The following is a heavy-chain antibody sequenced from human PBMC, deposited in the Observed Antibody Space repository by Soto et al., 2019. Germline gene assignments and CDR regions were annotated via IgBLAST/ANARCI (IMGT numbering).Heavy chain of an antibody. Sequence: SETLSLTCTVSGGSISSGGYYWSWIRQHPGKGLEWIGYIYYSGSTYYNPSLKSRVTISVDTSKNQFSLKLSSVTAADTAVYYCARFGQLVLNFDYWGQGTLVTVS. CDR1: GGSISSGGYY. CDR2: IYYSGST. V-gene: IGHV4-31*03. J-gene: IGHJ4*02. D-gene: IGHD6-13*01. CDR3: ARFGQLVLNFDY.